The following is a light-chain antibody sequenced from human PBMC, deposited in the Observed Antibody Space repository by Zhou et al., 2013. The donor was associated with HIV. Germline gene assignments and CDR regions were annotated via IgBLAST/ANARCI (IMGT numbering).Light chain of an antibody. CDR3: QQSYTFPRT. Sequence: DIQMTQSPSSLPTSVGDTVTITCRASQTIGNYLSWYQWKPGKAPNLLIFAASNLQSGVPSRFSGSGSATDFTLTISSLQPEDFATYYCQQSYTFPRTFGQGTKVEAK. CDR2: AAS. CDR1: QTIGNY. V-gene: IGKV1-39*01. J-gene: IGKJ1*01.